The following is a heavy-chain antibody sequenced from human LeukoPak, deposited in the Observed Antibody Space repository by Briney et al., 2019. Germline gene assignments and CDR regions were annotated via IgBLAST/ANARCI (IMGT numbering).Heavy chain of an antibody. CDR1: GFSFSSNA. Sequence: GGSLRLSCAASGFSFSSNAMTWVRQAPGKGLEWVSGISGGGGSTYYADSVKGRFTISRDNSKNTLYLQMNSLRVEDTAVYYCAKAFDFWSAFDSWGQGTLVTVSS. CDR2: ISGGGGST. D-gene: IGHD3-3*01. CDR3: AKAFDFWSAFDS. J-gene: IGHJ4*02. V-gene: IGHV3-23*01.